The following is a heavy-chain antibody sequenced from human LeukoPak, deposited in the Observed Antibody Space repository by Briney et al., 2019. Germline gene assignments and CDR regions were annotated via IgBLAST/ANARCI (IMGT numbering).Heavy chain of an antibody. J-gene: IGHJ4*02. V-gene: IGHV3-48*01. CDR2: IRSGTTTI. CDR3: ARDKGSSGWPIFDY. D-gene: IGHD6-19*01. CDR1: GFTFSSYG. Sequence: GGSLRLSCAASGFTFSSYGMSWVRQAPGKGLEWVSYIRSGTTTIYYADSVKGRFIISRDNAKNSVYLQMNSLRVEDTAVYYCARDKGSSGWPIFDYWGQGTLVTVSS.